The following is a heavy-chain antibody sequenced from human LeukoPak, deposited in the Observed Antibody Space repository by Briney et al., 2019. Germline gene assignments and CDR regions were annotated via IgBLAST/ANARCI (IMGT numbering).Heavy chain of an antibody. CDR2: IKQDGSEK. Sequence: PGGSLRLSCAASGFTFSSYWMSWVRQAPGKWLEWVANIKQDGSEKYYVDSVKGRFTISRDNAKNSLYLQMNSLRAEDTAVYYCARKNYDILTGYNPRFDYWGQGTLVTVSS. CDR3: ARKNYDILTGYNPRFDY. D-gene: IGHD3-9*01. J-gene: IGHJ4*02. V-gene: IGHV3-7*04. CDR1: GFTFSSYW.